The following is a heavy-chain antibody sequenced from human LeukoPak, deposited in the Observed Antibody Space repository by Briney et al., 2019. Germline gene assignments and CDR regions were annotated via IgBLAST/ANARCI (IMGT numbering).Heavy chain of an antibody. Sequence: PGGSPRLSCAASGFTFSSYAMHWVRQAPGKGLEWVAVISYDGSNKYYADSVKGRFTISRDNSKNTLYLQMNSLRAEDTAVYYCARGYRGLGNEYFQHWGQGTPVTVSS. CDR1: GFTFSSYA. J-gene: IGHJ1*01. V-gene: IGHV3-30*04. D-gene: IGHD6-19*01. CDR2: ISYDGSNK. CDR3: ARGYRGLGNEYFQH.